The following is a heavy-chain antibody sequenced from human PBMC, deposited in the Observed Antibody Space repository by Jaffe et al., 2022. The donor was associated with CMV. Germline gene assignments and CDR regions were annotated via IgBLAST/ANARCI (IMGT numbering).Heavy chain of an antibody. CDR1: GFTFSSYG. D-gene: IGHD1-26*01. J-gene: IGHJ4*02. CDR2: IWYDGSNK. V-gene: IGHV3-33*08. Sequence: QVQLVESGGGVVQPGRSLRLSCAASGFTFSSYGMHWVRQAPGKGLEWVAVIWYDGSNKYYADSVKGRFTISRDNSKNTLYLQMNSLRAEDTAVYYCARSRELLTFDYWGQGTLVTVSS. CDR3: ARSRELLTFDY.